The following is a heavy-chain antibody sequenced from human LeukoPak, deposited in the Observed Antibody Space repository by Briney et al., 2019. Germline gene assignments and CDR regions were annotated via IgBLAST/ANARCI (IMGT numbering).Heavy chain of an antibody. D-gene: IGHD2-15*01. V-gene: IGHV4-59*08. CDR1: GGSISPYY. CDR2: SSYSGST. Sequence: PSETLSLTCTVSGGSISPYYWSWIRQPPGNGLEWIGYSSYSGSTNYNPSLKSRLTISVDTSKNQFSLKLSSVTAADTAVYYCARHFSGARAGGDGMDVWGQGTTVTVSS. CDR3: ARHFSGARAGGDGMDV. J-gene: IGHJ6*02.